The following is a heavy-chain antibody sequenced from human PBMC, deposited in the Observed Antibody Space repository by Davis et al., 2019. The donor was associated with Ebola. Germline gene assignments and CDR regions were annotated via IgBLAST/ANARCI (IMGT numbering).Heavy chain of an antibody. Sequence: SETLSLTCAVYGGSFSGYYWSWIRQPPGKGLEWIGEINHSGSTHYNPSLKSRVTISVDTSKNQFSLKLSSVTAADTAVYYCARARSWGAWFDPWGQGTLVTVSS. CDR1: GGSFSGYY. D-gene: IGHD6-13*01. CDR3: ARARSWGAWFDP. CDR2: INHSGST. J-gene: IGHJ5*02. V-gene: IGHV4-34*01.